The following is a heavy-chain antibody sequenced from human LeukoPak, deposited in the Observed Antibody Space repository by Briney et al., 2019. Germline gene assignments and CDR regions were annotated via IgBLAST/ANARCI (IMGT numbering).Heavy chain of an antibody. J-gene: IGHJ5*02. V-gene: IGHV1-3*01. CDR3: ARGRGWYDFWSGYFDP. CDR1: GYIFTDYA. D-gene: IGHD3-3*01. Sequence: ASVKVSFKASGYIFTDYAIHWLRQAPGQRPEWMGWMNGGNGNTKYSQKFQGRITLIRDTSAATAYMELSSLRHDDLAVYYCARGRGWYDFWSGYFDPWGQGTLVTVSS. CDR2: MNGGNGNT.